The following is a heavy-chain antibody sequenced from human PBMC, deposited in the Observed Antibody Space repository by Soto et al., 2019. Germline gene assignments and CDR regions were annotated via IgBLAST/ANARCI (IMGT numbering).Heavy chain of an antibody. CDR1: GYSFTSYW. CDR3: ARQTYDYDSSGYYPFDY. CDR2: IYPGDSDT. D-gene: IGHD3-22*01. V-gene: IGHV5-51*01. Sequence: GESLEISCKGSGYSFTSYWIGWVRQMPGKGLEWMGIIYPGDSDTRYSPSFQGQVTLSADKSISTAYLQSSSLKASDTAMYYCARQTYDYDSSGYYPFDYWGQGTLVTVSS. J-gene: IGHJ4*02.